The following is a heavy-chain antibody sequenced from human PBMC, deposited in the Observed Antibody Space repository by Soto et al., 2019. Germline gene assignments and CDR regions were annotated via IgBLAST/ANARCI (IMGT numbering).Heavy chain of an antibody. Sequence: LRLSCAASGFTFTDYWTHWVRQAPGKGLVWVSRINSDGSRTSYADSVTGRFTISRDNAKNTLYLQMSSLRVEDTALYYCARETYRGFYFDYWGHGTLVTVSS. V-gene: IGHV3-74*01. CDR3: ARETYRGFYFDY. CDR2: INSDGSRT. J-gene: IGHJ4*01. CDR1: GFTFTDYW. D-gene: IGHD4-4*01.